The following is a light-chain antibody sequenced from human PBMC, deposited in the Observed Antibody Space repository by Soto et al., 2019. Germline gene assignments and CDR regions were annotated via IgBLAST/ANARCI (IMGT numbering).Light chain of an antibody. CDR3: QSYDSSLSGSV. Sequence: QSVLTQPPSVSGAPGQRVTISCTGSSFNIGAGYDVHWYQQLPGTAPKLLIYGNNSRPSGVPDRFSGSKSGTSASLAITGLQAEDEADYYCQSYDSSLSGSVFGGGTKLTVL. V-gene: IGLV1-40*01. CDR1: SFNIGAGYD. CDR2: GNN. J-gene: IGLJ3*02.